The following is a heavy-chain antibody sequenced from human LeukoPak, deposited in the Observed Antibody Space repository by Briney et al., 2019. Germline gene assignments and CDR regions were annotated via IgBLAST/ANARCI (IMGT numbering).Heavy chain of an antibody. Sequence: PGRSLRLSCAASGFTFSSYAMHWVRQAPGKGLEWVAVISYDGSNKYYADSVKGRFTISRDNSKNTLYLQMNSLRAEDTAVYYCARGYPGIAAAGQYNWFDPWGQGTLVTVSS. CDR2: ISYDGSNK. CDR3: ARGYPGIAAAGQYNWFDP. D-gene: IGHD6-13*01. CDR1: GFTFSSYA. J-gene: IGHJ5*02. V-gene: IGHV3-30*04.